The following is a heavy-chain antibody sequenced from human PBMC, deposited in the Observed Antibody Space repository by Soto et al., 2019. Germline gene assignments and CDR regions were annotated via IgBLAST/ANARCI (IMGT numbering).Heavy chain of an antibody. CDR1: GFSFSNYW. V-gene: IGHV3-7*05. CDR3: AKAFYNGNSDFGY. Sequence: XXSRTLSCAASGFSFSNYWMAWVRQAPGKGLEWVDNINPDGGAKYYVESVKGRFSISRDNAKNSLYLQMSNLRAEDTAVYYCAKAFYNGNSDFGYWGQGTLVTVSS. D-gene: IGHD3-10*01. CDR2: INPDGGAK. J-gene: IGHJ4*02.